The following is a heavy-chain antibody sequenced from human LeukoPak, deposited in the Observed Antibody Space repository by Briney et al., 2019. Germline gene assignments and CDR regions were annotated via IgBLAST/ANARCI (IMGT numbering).Heavy chain of an antibody. V-gene: IGHV4-34*01. CDR2: ANHSVST. J-gene: IGHJ6*04. CDR1: AGSFSGYY. D-gene: IGHD6-13*01. Sequence: SETLSLTCAVDAGSFSGYYWSWIRQPPGKGLEWIGEANHSVSTNYNPSLKRRVTISVNTSKKQFSLKLSSETAAGTAVYYCARAGIAAAGTLRGMEVWGKGTPVTVSS. CDR3: ARAGIAAAGTLRGMEV.